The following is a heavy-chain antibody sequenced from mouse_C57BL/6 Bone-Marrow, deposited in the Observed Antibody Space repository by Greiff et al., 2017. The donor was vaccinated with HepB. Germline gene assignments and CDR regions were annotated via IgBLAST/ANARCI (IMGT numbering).Heavy chain of an antibody. CDR1: GYAFTNYL. D-gene: IGHD2-3*01. Sequence: VQLVESGAELVRPGTSVKVSCKASGYAFTNYLIEWVKQRPGQGLEWIGVINPGSGGTNYNEKFKGKATLTADKSSSTAYMQLSSLTSEDSAVYFCARDGYRYFDVWGTGTTVTVSS. CDR2: INPGSGGT. J-gene: IGHJ1*03. V-gene: IGHV1-54*01. CDR3: ARDGYRYFDV.